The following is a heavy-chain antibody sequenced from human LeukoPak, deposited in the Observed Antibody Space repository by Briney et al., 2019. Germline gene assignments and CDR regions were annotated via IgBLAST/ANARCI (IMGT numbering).Heavy chain of an antibody. Sequence: SETLSLTCTVSGGSISSYYWNWIRQPAGKGLEWIGRIFSTGSTNYNPSLKSRVTMSVDMSKNQFSLKLRSVTAADTAIYYCARAQWELPDYWGQGTLVTVSS. CDR1: GGSISSYY. J-gene: IGHJ4*02. V-gene: IGHV4-4*07. D-gene: IGHD1-26*01. CDR3: ARAQWELPDY. CDR2: IFSTGST.